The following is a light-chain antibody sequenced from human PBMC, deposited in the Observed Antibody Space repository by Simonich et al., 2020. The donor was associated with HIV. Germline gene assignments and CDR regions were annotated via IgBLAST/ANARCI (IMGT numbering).Light chain of an antibody. CDR3: QSYDSSLSGVV. CDR1: SPNIGAGYD. J-gene: IGLJ2*01. V-gene: IGLV1-40*01. Sequence: QSVLTQPPSVSGAPGLRGTISCTGTSPNIGAGYDVHWYQQLPGTAPKLLIYDNSHRPSGVPDRISGSKSGTSASLAITGLQVEDEADYYCQSYDSSLSGVVFGGGTKLTVL. CDR2: DNS.